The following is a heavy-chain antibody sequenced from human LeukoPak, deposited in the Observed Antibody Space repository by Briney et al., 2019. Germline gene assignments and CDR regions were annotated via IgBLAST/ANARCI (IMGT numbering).Heavy chain of an antibody. CDR3: ARLAVAGYYFDY. D-gene: IGHD6-19*01. Sequence: SVKVSCKASGGTFSSYAISWVRQTPGQGLEWMGGIIPILGTANYAQKFRGRVTITADESTSTAYMELSRLRSDDTAVYYCARLAVAGYYFDYWGQGTLVTVSS. CDR1: GGTFSSYA. J-gene: IGHJ4*02. V-gene: IGHV1-69*13. CDR2: IIPILGTA.